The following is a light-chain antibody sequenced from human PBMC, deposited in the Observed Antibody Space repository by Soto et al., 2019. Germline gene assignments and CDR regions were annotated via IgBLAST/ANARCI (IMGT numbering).Light chain of an antibody. V-gene: IGKV3-15*01. Sequence: EIVITQSPATLSVSPGERATLSCRASHNVNNNFAWYQQKYGQSPRLLIYGASTRATGISARFSGGGSGTEFTLTISSFQSEDFALYYCQQYNNWPRTFGQGTKVEMK. CDR1: HNVNNN. CDR3: QQYNNWPRT. CDR2: GAS. J-gene: IGKJ1*01.